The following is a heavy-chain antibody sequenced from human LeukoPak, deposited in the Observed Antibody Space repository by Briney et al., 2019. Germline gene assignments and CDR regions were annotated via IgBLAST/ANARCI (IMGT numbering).Heavy chain of an antibody. CDR2: INHSGST. V-gene: IGHV4-34*01. CDR1: GGSFSGYY. Sequence: PSETLSLTCAVYGGSFSGYYWSWIRQPPGKGLEWIGEINHSGSTNYNPSLKSRVTISVDTSKNQFSLKLSSVTAADTAVYYCARYCSDGSCHSFDYWGQGTLVTVSS. D-gene: IGHD2-15*01. J-gene: IGHJ4*02. CDR3: ARYCSDGSCHSFDY.